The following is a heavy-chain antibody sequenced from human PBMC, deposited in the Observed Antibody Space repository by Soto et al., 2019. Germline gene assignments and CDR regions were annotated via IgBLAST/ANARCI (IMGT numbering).Heavy chain of an antibody. Sequence: PGGSLRLSCAASGFTSSSYAMHWVRQAPGKGLEWVAVISYDGSNKYYADSVKGRFTISRDNSKNTLYLQMNSLRAEATAVYYCARVGIAAAPFAYWGHGTLVTVSS. CDR3: ARVGIAAAPFAY. V-gene: IGHV3-30-3*01. CDR2: ISYDGSNK. CDR1: GFTSSSYA. J-gene: IGHJ4*01. D-gene: IGHD6-13*01.